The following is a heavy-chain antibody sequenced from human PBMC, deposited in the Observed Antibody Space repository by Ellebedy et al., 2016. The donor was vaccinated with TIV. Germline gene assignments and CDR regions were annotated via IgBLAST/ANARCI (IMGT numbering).Heavy chain of an antibody. CDR1: GFSFSSYW. J-gene: IGHJ4*02. CDR3: AREGFASSGLDY. CDR2: VNPDGSEK. Sequence: PGGSLRLSCAASGFSFSSYWMTWVRQAPGKGLEWVANVNPDGSEKYYVGSVKGRFTVARDNGMNSLYLQMSSLRAADTAVYYCAREGFASSGLDYWGQGTLVTVSS. V-gene: IGHV3-7*03. D-gene: IGHD3-3*01.